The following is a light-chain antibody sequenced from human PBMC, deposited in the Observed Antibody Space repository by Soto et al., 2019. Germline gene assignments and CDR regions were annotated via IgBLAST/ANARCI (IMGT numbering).Light chain of an antibody. CDR2: EVP. Sequence: DIQMTQSPSTLSASEGDRVTITCRASQSINNCLARYQHEPGKDPKILISEVPNLKSGATSRFSGSGSGSNFTLTISSLQPDDLANYYCQQYDCYPFTFGGGTKVEIK. V-gene: IGKV1-5*03. CDR3: QQYDCYPFT. J-gene: IGKJ4*01. CDR1: QSINNC.